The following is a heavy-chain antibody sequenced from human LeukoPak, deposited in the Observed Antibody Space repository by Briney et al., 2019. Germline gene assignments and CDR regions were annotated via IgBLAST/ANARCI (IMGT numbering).Heavy chain of an antibody. CDR1: GYTFIAYV. V-gene: IGHV1-69*13. J-gene: IGHJ4*02. CDR2: IIPIFVTA. Sequence: GASVKVSCKASGYTFIAYVISWVRQAPGQGLEWMGGIIPIFVTANYAQKFQGRVTITADESTSTAYMELSRLRSEDTAVYYCARTRDPDYYDSSGYQQPFDYWGQGTLITVSS. D-gene: IGHD3-22*01. CDR3: ARTRDPDYYDSSGYQQPFDY.